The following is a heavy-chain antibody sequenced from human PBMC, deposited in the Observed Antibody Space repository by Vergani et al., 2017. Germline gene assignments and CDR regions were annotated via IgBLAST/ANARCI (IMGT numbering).Heavy chain of an antibody. CDR3: ARGGYSGYVVDY. J-gene: IGHJ4*02. Sequence: EVQLLESGGGLVQPGGSLRLSCAASGFTFSSYAMSWVRQAPGKGLEWVSAISGSGGSTYYADSVKGRFTISRDNSKNTLYLQMNSLRAEDTAVYYCARGGYSGYVVDYWGQGTLVTVSS. CDR2: ISGSGGST. V-gene: IGHV3-23*01. D-gene: IGHD5-12*01. CDR1: GFTFSSYA.